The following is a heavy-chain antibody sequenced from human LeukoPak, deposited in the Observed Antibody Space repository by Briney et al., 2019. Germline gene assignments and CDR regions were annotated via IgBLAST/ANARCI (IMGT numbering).Heavy chain of an antibody. Sequence: ASETLSLTCNVSGVSISTNYWSWIRQPPGKGLEWIGRIHTSGITNYNPSLKSRVTMSLDTSKNQFSLKLSSVTAAVTAVYYCARVKVPANWFDPWGQGTLVTVSS. D-gene: IGHD2-2*01. V-gene: IGHV4-4*07. CDR1: GVSISTNY. CDR3: ARVKVPANWFDP. CDR2: IHTSGIT. J-gene: IGHJ5*02.